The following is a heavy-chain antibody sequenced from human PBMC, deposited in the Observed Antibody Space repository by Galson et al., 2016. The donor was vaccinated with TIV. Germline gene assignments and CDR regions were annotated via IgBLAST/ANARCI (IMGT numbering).Heavy chain of an antibody. CDR1: GFTFSSDW. D-gene: IGHD3-22*01. V-gene: IGHV3-74*01. Sequence: SLRLSCAASGFTFSSDWMHWVRQGPGKGLVWVPRINSDGSRTNYADSAKGRFTISRDNAKNTLYLQMNSLRAEDTAVYYCARVKYDSSGFYFNWFDPWGQGTLVTVSS. CDR2: INSDGSRT. CDR3: ARVKYDSSGFYFNWFDP. J-gene: IGHJ5*02.